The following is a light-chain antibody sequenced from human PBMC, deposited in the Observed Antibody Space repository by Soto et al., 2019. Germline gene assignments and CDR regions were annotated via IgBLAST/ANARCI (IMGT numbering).Light chain of an antibody. CDR2: GAS. V-gene: IGKV3-20*01. J-gene: IGKJ1*01. CDR3: QHFGSSSWT. CDR1: QSFSSSY. Sequence: ESVLTQSPSTLSLSPGEKATLSCRASQSFSSSYLAWYQQKPGQAPRLLIYGASSRATGIPDRFSGSGSGTDFTLTVSRLEPEDFAVYYCQHFGSSSWTFGQGTKVEIK.